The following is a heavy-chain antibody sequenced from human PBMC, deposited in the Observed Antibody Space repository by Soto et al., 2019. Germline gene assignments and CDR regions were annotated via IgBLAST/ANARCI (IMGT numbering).Heavy chain of an antibody. CDR1: GFTFSTYA. CDR2: ISGSGGST. V-gene: IGHV3-23*01. D-gene: IGHD2-2*01. J-gene: IGHJ4*02. CDR3: AKLSNTYLSCTSTSCPYDEL. Sequence: EVQLLESGGGLVQPGGSLRLSCAASGFTFSTYAMNWVRQAPGKGLEWVSTISGSGGSTSYADSVKGRFTISRDNSRNTMYLQMSSLRAEDTAIYFCAKLSNTYLSCTSTSCPYDELWGQGTLVTVSS.